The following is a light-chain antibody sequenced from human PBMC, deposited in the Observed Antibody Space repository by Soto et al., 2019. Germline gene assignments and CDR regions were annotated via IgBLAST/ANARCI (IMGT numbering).Light chain of an antibody. Sequence: EIVMTQSPATLSVSPGERATLSCRASQSVSSNLAWYQQKPGQAPRLLIYGASTRASGIPARFSGSGSGTEFTLSNSTLLSEDFAVDYDEEYNNWQLRFGQGTKVFIK. V-gene: IGKV3-15*01. CDR3: EEYNNWQLR. CDR2: GAS. J-gene: IGKJ1*01. CDR1: QSVSSN.